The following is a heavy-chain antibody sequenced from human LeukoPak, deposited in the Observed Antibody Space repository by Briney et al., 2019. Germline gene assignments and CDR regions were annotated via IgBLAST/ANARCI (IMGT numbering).Heavy chain of an antibody. CDR1: GFTFSSYG. CDR3: VKPDGGVWGVVDY. CDR2: ISYDGSNK. Sequence: PGGSLRLSCAASGFTFSSYGMHWVRQAPGKGLEWVAVISYDGSNKYYADSVKGRFTISRDNSKNTLYLQMNSLRAEDTAVYYCVKPDGGVWGVVDYWGQGTLVTVSS. V-gene: IGHV3-30*18. J-gene: IGHJ4*02. D-gene: IGHD2-8*01.